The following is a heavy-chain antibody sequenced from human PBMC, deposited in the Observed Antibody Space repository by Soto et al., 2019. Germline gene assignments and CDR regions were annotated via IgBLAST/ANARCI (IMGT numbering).Heavy chain of an antibody. CDR3: AIPAGSTVTTVHYYYGMDV. D-gene: IGHD4-17*01. V-gene: IGHV4-34*01. Sequence: SETLSLTCAVYDGSFSGYYWSWIRQPPGKGLEWIGEINHSGSTNYNPSLKSRVTISVDTSKNQFSLKLSSVTAADTAVYYCAIPAGSTVTTVHYYYGMDVWGQGTTVTVSS. CDR1: DGSFSGYY. CDR2: INHSGST. J-gene: IGHJ6*02.